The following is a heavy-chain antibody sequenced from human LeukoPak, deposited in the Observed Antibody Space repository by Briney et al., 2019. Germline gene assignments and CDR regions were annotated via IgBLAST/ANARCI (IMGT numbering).Heavy chain of an antibody. V-gene: IGHV5-51*01. J-gene: IGHJ4*02. CDR2: IYPGDSDT. CDR3: VRLASGRALIYFEF. CDR1: GYSFANYW. Sequence: GESLKISCKGSGYSFANYWIGWVRQTPGKGLAYMALIYPGDSDTRYNPSFQGQVTISADKSISTAYLQWSSLKASDTAMYYCVRLASGRALIYFEFWGQGTLVTVSS. D-gene: IGHD3-10*01.